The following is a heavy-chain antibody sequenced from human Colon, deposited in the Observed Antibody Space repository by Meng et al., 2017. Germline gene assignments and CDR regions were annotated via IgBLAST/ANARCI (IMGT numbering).Heavy chain of an antibody. CDR1: GGSFSGYY. D-gene: IGHD3-22*01. Sequence: QVRLQQWGAGLLKPSETLSLTGPVYGGSFSGYYWSWIRQPPGKGLEWIGEINHSGSTNYNPSLKSRIAISVDTSKNHFSLKLSSVTAADTAVYYCARYRYDSSSYSNFFDPWGQGTLVTVSS. CDR3: ARYRYDSSSYSNFFDP. J-gene: IGHJ5*02. V-gene: IGHV4-34*01. CDR2: INHSGST.